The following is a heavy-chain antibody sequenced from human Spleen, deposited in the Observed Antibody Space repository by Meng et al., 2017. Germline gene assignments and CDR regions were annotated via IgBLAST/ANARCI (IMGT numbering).Heavy chain of an antibody. Sequence: VQIQQWGAVLCKPSETLSLTCVVSGGSFSDYYWSWIRQPPGKGLEWIGEINHSGSTNYNPSLESRATISVDTSQNNLSLKLSSVTAADSAVYYCARGPTTMAHDFDYWGQGTLVTVSS. V-gene: IGHV4-34*01. CDR1: GGSFSDYY. D-gene: IGHD4-11*01. CDR2: INHSGST. J-gene: IGHJ4*02. CDR3: ARGPTTMAHDFDY.